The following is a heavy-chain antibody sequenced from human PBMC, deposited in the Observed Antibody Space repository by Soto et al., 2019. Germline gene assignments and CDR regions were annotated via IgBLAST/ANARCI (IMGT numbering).Heavy chain of an antibody. Sequence: SETLSLTFAVYGGSFSGYFWSWIRQPPGKGLGWIGEISHNGGTTYNPSLKSRVTISVDTSKNQFSLRLSSVSAADTAVYYCARGATTVEHFYYYGMDVWGQGTTVTVSS. J-gene: IGHJ6*02. CDR1: GGSFSGYF. D-gene: IGHD4-17*01. CDR2: ISHNGGT. CDR3: ARGATTVEHFYYYGMDV. V-gene: IGHV4-34*01.